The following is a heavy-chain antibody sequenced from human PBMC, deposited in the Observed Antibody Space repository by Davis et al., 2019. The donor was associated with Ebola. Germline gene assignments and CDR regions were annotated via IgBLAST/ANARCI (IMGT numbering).Heavy chain of an antibody. Sequence: GESLKISCAASGFTFSSYGMNWVRQAPGKGLEWVAVISYDGSNEYYADSVKGRFTISRDNSKNTLYLQMNSLSADDTAVYYCATCGFCVSSSGIDYRGQGTLVTVSS. CDR2: ISYDGSNE. J-gene: IGHJ4*02. CDR1: GFTFSSYG. V-gene: IGHV3-30*03. CDR3: ATCGFCVSSSGIDY. D-gene: IGHD6-19*01.